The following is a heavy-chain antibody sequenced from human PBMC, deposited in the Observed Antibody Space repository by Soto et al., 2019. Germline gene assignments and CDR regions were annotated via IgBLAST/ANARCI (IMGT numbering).Heavy chain of an antibody. CDR1: GGSVSSADYY. Sequence: SETLSLTCTVSGGSVSSADYYWNWIRQPPGKGLEWIGNIHYSGTTYHNPSLQSRVTISLDTFTNEFSLSFGSVTAADTAIYYCARGIDDCGGDCSSHLGWLDPWGQGTLVTVSS. CDR3: ARGIDDCGGDCSSHLGWLDP. CDR2: IHYSGTT. V-gene: IGHV4-30-4*01. J-gene: IGHJ5*02. D-gene: IGHD2-21*02.